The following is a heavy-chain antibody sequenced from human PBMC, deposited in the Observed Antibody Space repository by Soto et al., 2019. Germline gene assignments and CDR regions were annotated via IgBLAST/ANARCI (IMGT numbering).Heavy chain of an antibody. V-gene: IGHV3-53*01. CDR2: IYSGGST. CDR1: GFTVSSNF. CDR3: GKGRSYYYYYGVDV. J-gene: IGHJ6*02. D-gene: IGHD1-26*01. Sequence: GGSLRLSCAASGFTVSSNFMSWVRQAPEKGLEWVSIIYSGGSTYYADAVKGRFTISRDNSKSTLYLQMNSLRAEDTAVYYCGKGRSYYYYYGVDVWGQGTTVTVSS.